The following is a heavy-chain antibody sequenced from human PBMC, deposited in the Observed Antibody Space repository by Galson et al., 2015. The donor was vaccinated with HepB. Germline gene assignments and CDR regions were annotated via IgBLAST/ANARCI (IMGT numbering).Heavy chain of an antibody. J-gene: IGHJ4*02. Sequence: SVKVSCKASGYTFTGYYMHWVRQAPGQGLEWMGWTNPNSGGTNYAQKFQGRVTMTRDTSISTAYMELSRLRSDDTAVYYCARVVITTRGVAHPDFDYWGQGTLVTVSS. CDR2: TNPNSGGT. CDR3: ARVVITTRGVAHPDFDY. D-gene: IGHD4-11*01. CDR1: GYTFTGYY. V-gene: IGHV1-2*02.